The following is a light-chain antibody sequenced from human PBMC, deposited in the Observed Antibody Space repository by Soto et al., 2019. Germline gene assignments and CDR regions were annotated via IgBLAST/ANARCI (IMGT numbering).Light chain of an antibody. J-gene: IGKJ1*01. CDR1: QTIARY. V-gene: IGKV1-39*01. Sequence: DIQMTQSPSSLSASVGDSVTITCRANQTIARYLNWYQQRPGKAPNLLVYAATRLESGVPSRFSGSGSGTDYTLSISSLQPEDFATYHCQQTYDIPWTFGQGTKVDI. CDR3: QQTYDIPWT. CDR2: AAT.